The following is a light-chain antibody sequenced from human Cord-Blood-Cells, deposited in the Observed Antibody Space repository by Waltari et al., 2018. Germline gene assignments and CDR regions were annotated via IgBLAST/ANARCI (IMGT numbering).Light chain of an antibody. CDR3: CSYAGSSTFVV. CDR1: SIVVGSYNL. Sequence: QPALTQPASVSGSPGQSLTISCTGTSIVVGSYNLVSWYQQHPGKAPKLMIYEVSKRPSGVSKRFSGSKSGNTASLTISGLQAEDEADYYCCSYAGSSTFVVFGGGTKLTVL. CDR2: EVS. J-gene: IGLJ2*01. V-gene: IGLV2-23*02.